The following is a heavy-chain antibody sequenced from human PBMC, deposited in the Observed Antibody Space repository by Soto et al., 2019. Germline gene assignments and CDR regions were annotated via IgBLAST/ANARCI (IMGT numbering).Heavy chain of an antibody. V-gene: IGHV4-31*03. CDR2: IYYSGST. J-gene: IGHJ2*01. D-gene: IGHD2-15*01. CDR3: ARGHIVVVVAATSWYFDL. CDR1: GGSISSGGYY. Sequence: QVQLQESGPGLVKPSQTLSLTCTVSGGSISSGGYYWSWIRQHPGKGLEWIGYIYYSGSTYYNPSLKSRVTISVDTSKNQFSLKLSSVIAADTAVYYCARGHIVVVVAATSWYFDLWGRGTLVTVSS.